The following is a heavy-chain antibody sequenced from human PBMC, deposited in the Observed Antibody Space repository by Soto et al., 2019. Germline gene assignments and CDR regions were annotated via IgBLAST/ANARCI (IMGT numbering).Heavy chain of an antibody. V-gene: IGHV3-21*01. CDR3: AREFGIAVAGTPDY. CDR1: GLTFSSYS. J-gene: IGHJ4*02. D-gene: IGHD6-19*01. Sequence: GGSLRLSCAASGLTFSSYSMNWVRQAPGKGLEWVSSISSSSSYIYYADSVKGRFTISRDNAKNSLYLQMNSLRAEDTAVYYCAREFGIAVAGTPDYWGQGTLVTGSS. CDR2: ISSSSSYI.